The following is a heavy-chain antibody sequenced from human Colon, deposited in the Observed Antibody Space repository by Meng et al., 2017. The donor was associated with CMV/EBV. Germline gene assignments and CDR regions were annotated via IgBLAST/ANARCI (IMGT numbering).Heavy chain of an antibody. D-gene: IGHD1-14*01. Sequence: SLSLSCAASGFPFRSYGMPWVRQAPGKGLEWVAVIWYDGSNKYYADSVKGRFTISRDNSKNTLYLQMNSLRAEDTAVYYCAKDNPWGWGQGTLVTVSS. CDR3: AKDNPWG. V-gene: IGHV3-33*06. J-gene: IGHJ4*02. CDR2: IWYDGSNK. CDR1: GFPFRSYG.